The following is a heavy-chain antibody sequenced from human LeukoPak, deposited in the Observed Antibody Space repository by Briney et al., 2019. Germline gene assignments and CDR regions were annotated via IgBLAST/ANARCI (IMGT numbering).Heavy chain of an antibody. J-gene: IGHJ4*02. Sequence: PGGSLRLSCAASGFALSDYWMSWVRQAPGKGLEWVANIKQDGSEKYYVDSVKGRFTISRDNAKNSLYLQMNSLRAEDTAVYYCARDNTIFGSVDYWGQGTLVTVSS. D-gene: IGHD3-3*01. V-gene: IGHV3-7*01. CDR3: ARDNTIFGSVDY. CDR1: GFALSDYW. CDR2: IKQDGSEK.